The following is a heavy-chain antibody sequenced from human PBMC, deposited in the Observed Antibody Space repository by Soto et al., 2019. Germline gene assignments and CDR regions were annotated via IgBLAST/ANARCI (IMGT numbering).Heavy chain of an antibody. D-gene: IGHD1-1*01. Sequence: KESGPTRVKPTQTLTLTCTFSGFSLSARPVGVGWIRQPPGKALEGLALIYWDDDKRYSPSLKSRFTITKDTSKNQVVLTMTNIDPVDTAICYCVHRAGINGNWNGGYFDYGGQGALVTVSS. V-gene: IGHV2-5*02. CDR2: IYWDDDK. J-gene: IGHJ4*02. CDR3: VHRAGINGNWNGGYFDY. CDR1: GFSLSARPVG.